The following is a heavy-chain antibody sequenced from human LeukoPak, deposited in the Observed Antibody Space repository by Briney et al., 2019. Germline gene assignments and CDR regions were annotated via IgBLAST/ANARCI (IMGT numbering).Heavy chain of an antibody. J-gene: IGHJ3*02. CDR3: ARPQTSFMYYYDSSGYYYGGAFDI. D-gene: IGHD3-22*01. CDR2: IYYSGST. V-gene: IGHV4-39*01. Sequence: WVRQAPGTGLEWIGSIYYSGSTYYNPSLKSRVTISVDTSKNQFSLKLSSVTAADTAVYYCARPQTSFMYYYDSSGYYYGGAFDIWGQGTMVTVSS.